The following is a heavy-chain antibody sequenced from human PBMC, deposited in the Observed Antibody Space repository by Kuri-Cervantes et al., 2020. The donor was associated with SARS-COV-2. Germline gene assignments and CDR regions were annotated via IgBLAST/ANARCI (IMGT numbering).Heavy chain of an antibody. V-gene: IGHV1-69*13. CDR1: VGTFSSYA. D-gene: IGHD3-16*02. J-gene: IGHJ4*02. CDR2: IIPIFSTA. CDR3: AEGAYDYVWGSYRHPPPLLF. Sequence: SSVKVSCKASVGTFSSYAISWVRQAPGQGLEWMGWIIPIFSTANYAQKFQGRVTLTADESTSTAYMELSSRRSEDTAVYYCAEGAYDYVWGSYRHPPPLLFWGQGTLVTVSS.